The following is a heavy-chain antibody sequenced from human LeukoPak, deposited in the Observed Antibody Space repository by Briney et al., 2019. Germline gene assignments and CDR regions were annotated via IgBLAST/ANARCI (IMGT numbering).Heavy chain of an antibody. CDR2: INPSGGST. CDR3: SVAVAAASNWFDP. V-gene: IGHV1-46*01. Sequence: GASVKVPCKASGYTFTSYYMHWVRQAPGQGLEWMGIINPSGGSTSYAQKFQGRVTMTRDTSTSTVYMELSSLRSEDTAVYYCSVAVAAASNWFDPWGQGTLVTVSS. J-gene: IGHJ5*02. CDR1: GYTFTSYY. D-gene: IGHD6-19*01.